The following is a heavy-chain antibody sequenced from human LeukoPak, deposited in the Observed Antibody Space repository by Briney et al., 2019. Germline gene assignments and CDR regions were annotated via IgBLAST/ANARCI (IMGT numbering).Heavy chain of an antibody. CDR3: ATTNDGGGYQWGEFFDF. V-gene: IGHV1-69*04. CDR2: IIPNLGTT. J-gene: IGHJ4*02. D-gene: IGHD3-16*01. Sequence: GSSVKLSCNASGGTSNSHAISWVRQPPGQGLEWMGRIIPNLGTTNRAQNFQDRVKLTADKSTKTAYMELTSLTSDDAAVYYCATTNDGGGYQWGEFFDFWGQGTLVTVSS. CDR1: GGTSNSHA.